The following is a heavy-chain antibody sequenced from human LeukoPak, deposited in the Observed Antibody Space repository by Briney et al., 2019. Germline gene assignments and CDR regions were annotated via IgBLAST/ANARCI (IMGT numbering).Heavy chain of an antibody. V-gene: IGHV4-34*01. Sequence: SETLSLTCTVSGGSISGYYWSWIRQPPGKGLEWIGEINHSGSTNYNPSLKSRVTISVDTSKNQFSLKLSSVTAADTAVYYCARGSTMIVVVINAFDIWGQGTMVTVSS. CDR3: ARGSTMIVVVINAFDI. CDR2: INHSGST. D-gene: IGHD3-22*01. J-gene: IGHJ3*02. CDR1: GGSISGYY.